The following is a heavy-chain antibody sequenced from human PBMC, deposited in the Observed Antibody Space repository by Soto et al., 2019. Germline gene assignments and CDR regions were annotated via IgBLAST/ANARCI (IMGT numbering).Heavy chain of an antibody. CDR2: IRSKADGGTT. J-gene: IGHJ4*02. Sequence: EVQLVESGGGLVKPGGSLRLSCAASGFTFNNAWMNWVRQAPVKGLEWVGRIRSKADGGTTDYAASVKDRFTISRDDSKNTLHLKMNSLKIEDTAVYYCTTEPDYSNYFDYWGQGTLVTVSS. CDR1: GFTFNNAW. D-gene: IGHD4-4*01. V-gene: IGHV3-15*07. CDR3: TTEPDYSNYFDY.